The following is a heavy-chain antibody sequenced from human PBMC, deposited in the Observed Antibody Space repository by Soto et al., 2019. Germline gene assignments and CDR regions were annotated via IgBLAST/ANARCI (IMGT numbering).Heavy chain of an antibody. CDR1: GFSFDESP. CDR2: ISDTGAST. Sequence: EVRLLEAGGGLKQPGGSLRLSCAASGFSFDESPMNWVRQAPGRGLEWVASISDTGASTWYAEYMRGRLSISRDNSKNTLYLEMNNLRGEDTAVYYCAKGRGSGWAWYFDNWGRGTLVTVSS. D-gene: IGHD6-19*01. J-gene: IGHJ4*02. V-gene: IGHV3-23*01. CDR3: AKGRGSGWAWYFDN.